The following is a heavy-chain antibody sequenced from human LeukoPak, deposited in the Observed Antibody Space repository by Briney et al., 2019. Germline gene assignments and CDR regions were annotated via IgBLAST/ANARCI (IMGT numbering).Heavy chain of an antibody. Sequence: GGSLRLSCAASGFTFSSYGMHWVRQAPGKGLEWVANIKQDGSEKYYVDSVKGRFTISRDNAKNSLYLQMNSLRAEDTAVYYCARDSAFPWFDPWGQGTLVTVSS. CDR2: IKQDGSEK. CDR3: ARDSAFPWFDP. V-gene: IGHV3-7*01. CDR1: GFTFSSYG. J-gene: IGHJ5*02. D-gene: IGHD2-21*01.